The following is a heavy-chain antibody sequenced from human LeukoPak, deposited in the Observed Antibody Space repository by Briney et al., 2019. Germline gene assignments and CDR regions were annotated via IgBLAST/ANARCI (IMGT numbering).Heavy chain of an antibody. CDR3: ARGGYAWYYYYYMDV. V-gene: IGHV4-34*01. CDR1: GGSFSGYY. J-gene: IGHJ6*03. D-gene: IGHD5-12*01. CDR2: INHSGST. Sequence: KASETLSLTCAVYGGSFSGYYWSWIRQPPGKGLEWIGEINHSGSTNYNPSLKSRVTISVDTSKNQFSLKLSSVTAADTAVYYCARGGYAWYYYYYMDVWGKGTTVTVSS.